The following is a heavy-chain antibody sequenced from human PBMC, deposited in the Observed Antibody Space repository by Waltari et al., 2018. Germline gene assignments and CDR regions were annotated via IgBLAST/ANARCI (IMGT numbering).Heavy chain of an antibody. CDR3: ARDGGLTGVDY. CDR2: IWYDGSNK. D-gene: IGHD3-16*01. CDR1: GFTFSSYG. V-gene: IGHV3-33*01. J-gene: IGHJ4*02. Sequence: QVQLVESGGGVVQPGRSLRLSCAASGFTFSSYGMHWVRQAPGKGLQWVAVIWYDGSNKYYADSVKGRFTISRDNSKNTLYLQMNSLRAEDTAVYYCARDGGLTGVDYWGQGTLVTVSS.